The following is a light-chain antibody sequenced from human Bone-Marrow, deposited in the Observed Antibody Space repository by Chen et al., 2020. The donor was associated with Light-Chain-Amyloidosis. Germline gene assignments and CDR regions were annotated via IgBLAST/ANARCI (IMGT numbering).Light chain of an antibody. V-gene: IGKV1-39*01. CDR1: QSISSY. Sequence: DIQMTQSPSSLSASVGDRVTITCRASQSISSYLNWYQQKPGKAPKLLIHAASSLQRGVPSRFSGSGSGTDFTLTISSLQPEDFATYYCQQSYSTSLITFGQGTRLEIK. CDR2: AAS. CDR3: QQSYSTSLIT. J-gene: IGKJ5*01.